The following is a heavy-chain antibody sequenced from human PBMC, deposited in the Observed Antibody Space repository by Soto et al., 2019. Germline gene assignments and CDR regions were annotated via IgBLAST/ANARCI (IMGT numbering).Heavy chain of an antibody. D-gene: IGHD2-8*01. CDR2: MYHGGRT. Sequence: QVHLRESGPGLVKSSETLSLTCTVSGDSVTNYFWSWMRQPPGKGLEWIGQMYHGGRTNYSPSLKSRVAMSLVSSRNPFSLNLSSVTAADTAVYFGARDPGYCNNGVCPIFDFWGQGLLVAVSS. CDR3: ARDPGYCNNGVCPIFDF. CDR1: GDSVTNYF. J-gene: IGHJ4*02. V-gene: IGHV4-59*02.